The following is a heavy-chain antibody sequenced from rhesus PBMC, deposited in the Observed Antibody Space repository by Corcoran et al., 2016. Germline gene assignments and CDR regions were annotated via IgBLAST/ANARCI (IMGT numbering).Heavy chain of an antibody. J-gene: IGHJ4*01. CDR1: GGSFSSYW. Sequence: VQLQESGPGLVKPSETLSLTCAVSGGSFSSYWWSWIRQPPGKGLEWIGDINGNSGSTNYNPSINIRVIISKYASKNQFSLKLSYVTAADTAVYYCARFGAAGLFDYWGQGVLVTVSS. CDR3: ARFGAAGLFDY. D-gene: IGHD6-25*01. V-gene: IGHV4-80*01. CDR2: INGNSGST.